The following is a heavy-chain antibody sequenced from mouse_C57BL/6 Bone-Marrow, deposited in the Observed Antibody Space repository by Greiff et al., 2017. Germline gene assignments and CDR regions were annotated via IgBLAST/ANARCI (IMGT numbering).Heavy chain of an antibody. Sequence: VQLQQSGAELVRPGASVKLSCKASGYTFTDYYINWVKQRPGQGLEWIARIYPGSGNTYYNEKFKGKATLTAEKTSSTAYMQLSSLTSEDSAVYFCARCYYYAMDYWGQGTSVTVSS. J-gene: IGHJ4*01. CDR3: ARCYYYAMDY. V-gene: IGHV1-76*01. CDR1: GYTFTDYY. CDR2: IYPGSGNT.